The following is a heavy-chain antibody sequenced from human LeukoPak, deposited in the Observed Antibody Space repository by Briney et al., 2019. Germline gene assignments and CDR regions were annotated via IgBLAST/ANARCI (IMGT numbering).Heavy chain of an antibody. CDR3: VRASCGGSCFLIDY. CDR1: GFTFSSYA. J-gene: IGHJ4*02. V-gene: IGHV3-30*04. D-gene: IGHD2-15*01. Sequence: PGRSLRLCCAAAGFTFSSYAMHLVRQAPGKGLEWVALISDDGSNKFYADSVKGRFTIYRDNSKNPLYLQMISLRAEDTDVYYCVRASCGGSCFLIDYWGQGTLVTVSS. CDR2: ISDDGSNK.